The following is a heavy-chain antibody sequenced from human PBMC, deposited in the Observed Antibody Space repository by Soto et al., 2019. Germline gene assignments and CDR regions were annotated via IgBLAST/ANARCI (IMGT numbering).Heavy chain of an antibody. CDR2: VSPPFRTS. CDR1: GVSFNNNG. CDR3: TRVLYYGSGSYSPYGMDV. V-gene: IGHV1-69*01. Sequence: QVQLVQSGAEVKKPGSSVKVSCKTSGVSFNNNGIGWVRQAPGHGLEWMGGVSPPFRTSNYARKFQGRSTITGDASTGTVNMELSSLTSEDTAQYYCTRVLYYGSGSYSPYGMDVWGQGTTVTVSS. J-gene: IGHJ6*02. D-gene: IGHD3-10*01.